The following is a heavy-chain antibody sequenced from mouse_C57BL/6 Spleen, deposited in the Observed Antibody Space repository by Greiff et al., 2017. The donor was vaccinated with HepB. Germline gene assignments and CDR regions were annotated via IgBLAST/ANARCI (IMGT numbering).Heavy chain of an antibody. V-gene: IGHV2-5*01. Sequence: VQLKQSGPGLVQPSQSLSITCTVSGFSLTSYGVHWVRQSPGKGLEWLGEIWSGGSTDYNAAFMSRLSITKDNSKSQVFFKMNSLQADDTAICCCAKMGYYGSSYERDAMDYWGQGTSVTVSS. CDR2: IWSGGST. CDR3: AKMGYYGSSYERDAMDY. CDR1: GFSLTSYG. D-gene: IGHD1-1*01. J-gene: IGHJ4*01.